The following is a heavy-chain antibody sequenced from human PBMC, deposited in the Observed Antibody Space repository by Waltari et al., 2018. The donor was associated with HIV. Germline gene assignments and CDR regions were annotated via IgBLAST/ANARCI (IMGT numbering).Heavy chain of an antibody. CDR2: ISYDGDNK. D-gene: IGHD6-19*01. J-gene: IGHJ4*02. Sequence: QVQLVESGGGVVQPGRSLRLSCAASGFTFSSYAMHWVRQAPGKGLWWLAVISYDGDNKYYADSVKGRFTISRYNSKNTLYLQMNSLRTEDTAVYYCAKGASGWSPGYWGQGTLVTVSS. CDR3: AKGASGWSPGY. V-gene: IGHV3-30*18. CDR1: GFTFSSYA.